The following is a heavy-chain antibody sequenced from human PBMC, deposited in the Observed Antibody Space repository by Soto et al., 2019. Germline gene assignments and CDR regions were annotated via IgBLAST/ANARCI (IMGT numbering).Heavy chain of an antibody. CDR2: IYYSGST. V-gene: IGHV4-30-4*01. Sequence: PSETLSLTCTVSGGSLNSGDYHWSWIRQSPGKGLEWIGAIYYSGSTYYNPSLKSRIRISVDTSKNQFSLKVNSVTAADTATYYCARVLDRTISRYYYYGMDVWGQGTTVTVSS. CDR1: GGSLNSGDYH. J-gene: IGHJ6*02. D-gene: IGHD3-22*01. CDR3: ARVLDRTISRYYYYGMDV.